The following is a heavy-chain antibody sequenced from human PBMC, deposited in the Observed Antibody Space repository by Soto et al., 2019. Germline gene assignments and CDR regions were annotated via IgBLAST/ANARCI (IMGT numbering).Heavy chain of an antibody. V-gene: IGHV3-21*01. CDR1: GFTFSSYS. CDR3: AKDRKGNSNGPDRPKYYYYYGMDV. D-gene: IGHD4-4*01. CDR2: ISSSSSNI. Sequence: GSLRLSCAASGFTFSSYSMNWVRQAPGKGLEWVSSISSSSSNIYYADSVKGRFTISRDNAKNTLYLQMNSLRAEDTAVYYCAKDRKGNSNGPDRPKYYYYYGMDVWGQGTTVTVSS. J-gene: IGHJ6*02.